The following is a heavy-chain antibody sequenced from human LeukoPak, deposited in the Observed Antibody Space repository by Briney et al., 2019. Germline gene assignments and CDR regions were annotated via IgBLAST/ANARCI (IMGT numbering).Heavy chain of an antibody. CDR3: ATTPENVRGVANWFDP. J-gene: IGHJ5*02. V-gene: IGHV1-24*01. Sequence: ASVKVSCKASGYTFIGYNMHWVRQAPGKGLEWMGGFDPEDGETIYAQKFQGRVTMTEDTSTDTAYMELSSLRSEDTAVYYCATTPENVRGVANWFDPWGQGTLVTVSS. CDR2: FDPEDGET. D-gene: IGHD3-10*01. CDR1: GYTFIGYN.